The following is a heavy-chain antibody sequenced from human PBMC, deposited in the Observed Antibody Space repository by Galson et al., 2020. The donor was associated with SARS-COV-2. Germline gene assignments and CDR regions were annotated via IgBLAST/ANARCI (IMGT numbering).Heavy chain of an antibody. Sequence: GGSMRLSCAASGLSFNRHAMSWVRQAPGKGLECVSLITFSGGLTSYADSVKGRFTNSRDNSNSTLYLQLDSLWTEDTAVYYCAKRVGCGRPQDAFDIWGRGTTVSVAS. D-gene: IGHD2-21*01. CDR2: ITFSGGLT. V-gene: IGHV3-23*01. CDR1: GLSFNRHA. J-gene: IGHJ3*02. CDR3: AKRVGCGRPQDAFDI.